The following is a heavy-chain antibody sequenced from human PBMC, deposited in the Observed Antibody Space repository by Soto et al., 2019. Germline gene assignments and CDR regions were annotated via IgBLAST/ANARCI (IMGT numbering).Heavy chain of an antibody. CDR1: GFTFSYYW. J-gene: IGHJ3*01. D-gene: IGHD2-21*02. CDR2: IHSDGSST. CDR3: ARGDRGAFDL. Sequence: EVHLVESEGGLVQPGGSLSLSCAASGFTFSYYWMHWVRQAPGQGLVWVSRIHSDGSSTTYADSVKGRFTISRDNAKNTLYLQMNSLRAEDTAVYYCARGDRGAFDLWGQGTMVTVSS. V-gene: IGHV3-74*01.